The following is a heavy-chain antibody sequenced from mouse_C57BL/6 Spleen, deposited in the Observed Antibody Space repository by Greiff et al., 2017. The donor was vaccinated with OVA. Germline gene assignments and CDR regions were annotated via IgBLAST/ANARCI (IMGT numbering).Heavy chain of an antibody. CDR2: IHPSDSVT. V-gene: IGHV1-74*01. Sequence: QVQLQQPGAELVKPGASVKVSCKASGYTFTSYWMHWVKQRPGQGLEWIGRIHPSDSVTNYNQKFKGKATLTVDKSSSTAYMQLSSLTSEDSAVYYCAIESNYVPFAYWGQGTLVTVSA. D-gene: IGHD2-5*01. CDR3: AIESNYVPFAY. J-gene: IGHJ3*01. CDR1: GYTFTSYW.